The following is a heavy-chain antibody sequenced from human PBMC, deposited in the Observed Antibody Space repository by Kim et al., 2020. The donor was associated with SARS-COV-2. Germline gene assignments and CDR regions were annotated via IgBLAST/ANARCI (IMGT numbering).Heavy chain of an antibody. V-gene: IGHV5-51*01. D-gene: IGHD5-12*01. J-gene: IGHJ4*02. CDR3: ARRIYSGYDSLPDY. Sequence: SPSFQGQVTISADKSISTAYLQWSSLKASDTAMYYCARRIYSGYDSLPDYWGQGTLVTVSS.